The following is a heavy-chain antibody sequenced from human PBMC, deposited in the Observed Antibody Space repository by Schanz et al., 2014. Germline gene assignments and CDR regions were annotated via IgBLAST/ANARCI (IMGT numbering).Heavy chain of an antibody. CDR2: ISPYNGNT. J-gene: IGHJ4*02. CDR1: GYTFTSYG. D-gene: IGHD6-6*01. V-gene: IGHV1-18*01. CDR3: ARYQSPYTNSSDVRYFDY. Sequence: QVQLVQSGAEVKKPGASVKVSCKASGYTFTSYGISWVRQAPGQGLEWMGWISPYNGNTNYAQKLQGTVTMTADTSTSTAYMDLRSLRSDDTAVYYCARYQSPYTNSSDVRYFDYWGQGSLVTVSS.